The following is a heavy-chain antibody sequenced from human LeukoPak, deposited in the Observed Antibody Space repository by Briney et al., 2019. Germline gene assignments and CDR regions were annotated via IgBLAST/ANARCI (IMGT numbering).Heavy chain of an antibody. CDR2: TYSGGKT. CDR1: GVTVSSNY. D-gene: IGHD2-8*01. Sequence: GRSLRLSCAVSGVTVSSNYVSWVRQAPGKGLGWLSMTYSGGKTAYADSVRGRFTISRDNSKNTLYLQMNSLRGEDTAVYYCARETGCHNGVCFSYYYYGLDVWGQGTTVTVSS. V-gene: IGHV3-53*01. J-gene: IGHJ6*02. CDR3: ARETGCHNGVCFSYYYYGLDV.